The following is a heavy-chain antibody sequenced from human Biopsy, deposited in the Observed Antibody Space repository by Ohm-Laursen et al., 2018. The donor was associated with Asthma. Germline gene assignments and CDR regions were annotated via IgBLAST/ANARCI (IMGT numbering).Heavy chain of an antibody. CDR1: GFSFSIFG. J-gene: IGHJ4*02. CDR3: AKELFPGWELRRGPDS. Sequence: SLRLSCPACGFSFSIFGMHWVRQAPGKGMEWVAVISFDGSNEDYADSVKGRFTISRDNSKNTLFLEMNSLRPEDTAVYYCAKELFPGWELRRGPDSRGQGTLVTVSS. V-gene: IGHV3-30*18. D-gene: IGHD1-26*01. CDR2: ISFDGSNE.